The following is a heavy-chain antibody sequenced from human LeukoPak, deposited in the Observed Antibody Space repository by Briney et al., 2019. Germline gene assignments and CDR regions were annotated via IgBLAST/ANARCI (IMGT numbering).Heavy chain of an antibody. CDR2: ISYDGSNK. CDR3: ARTGLGDYGGGY. J-gene: IGHJ4*02. D-gene: IGHD4-17*01. V-gene: IGHV3-30-3*01. Sequence: PGGSLRLSCAVSGFTFSSYAMHWVRQAPGKGLEWVAIISYDGSNKYYADSVKGRFTISRDDSKNTLYLQMNSLRAEDTALYYCARTGLGDYGGGYWGQGTLVTVSS. CDR1: GFTFSSYA.